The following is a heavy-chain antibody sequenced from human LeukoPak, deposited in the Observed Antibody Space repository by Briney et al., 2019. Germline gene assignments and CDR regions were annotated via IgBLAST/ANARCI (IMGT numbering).Heavy chain of an antibody. CDR3: AKEGSTSSYSPENYFDY. Sequence: GGSLRLSCATSGFTFSTFWMHWVRQAPGKGLVWVSRINHDGSSTNYADSVKGRFTISRDNAKNTLYLQMNSLRAEDTAVYYCAKEGSTSSYSPENYFDYWGQGTLVTVSS. CDR1: GFTFSTFW. J-gene: IGHJ4*02. CDR2: INHDGSST. V-gene: IGHV3-74*01. D-gene: IGHD2-2*01.